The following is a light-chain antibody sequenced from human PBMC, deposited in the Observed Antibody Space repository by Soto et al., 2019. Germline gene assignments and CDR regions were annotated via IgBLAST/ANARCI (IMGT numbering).Light chain of an antibody. CDR1: QVINNY. V-gene: IGKV1-27*01. Sequence: DIQMTQSPSSLSASVGDRVTISCRASQVINNYLAWYQQKPGKGPKLLIYGASTLQSGVPSRFSGSGSETDFTLTIRSLQPEDVATYYCQKYNSAPPVTFGPGTKMDV. CDR3: QKYNSAPPVT. CDR2: GAS. J-gene: IGKJ3*01.